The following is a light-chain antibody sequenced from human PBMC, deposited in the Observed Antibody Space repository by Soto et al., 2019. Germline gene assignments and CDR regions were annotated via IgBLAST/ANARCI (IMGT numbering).Light chain of an antibody. Sequence: DIQMTQSPSSLSASVGDRVTITCRASQSISSYLNWYQQKPGKAPKLLIYAASSLQSGVPSRFSGSGSGTDFTLTISSLQREDFATYYWQRSYSTPLTFGGGTKVEIK. J-gene: IGKJ4*01. V-gene: IGKV1-39*01. CDR1: QSISSY. CDR2: AAS. CDR3: QRSYSTPLT.